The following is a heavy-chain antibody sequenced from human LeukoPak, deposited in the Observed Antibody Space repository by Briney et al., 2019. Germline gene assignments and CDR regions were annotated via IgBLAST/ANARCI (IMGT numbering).Heavy chain of an antibody. CDR2: ISTNGGST. CDR1: GFTLSTYA. Sequence: GGSLRLSCSASGFTLSTYAMHWVRQAPGKGLKYASGISTNGGSTYYADSVKGRFTISRDNSKNTLYLQMNSLRAEDTAMYYCARDRLTNDAFDIWGQGTMVTVSS. CDR3: ARDRLTNDAFDI. D-gene: IGHD2-8*01. J-gene: IGHJ3*02. V-gene: IGHV3-64*04.